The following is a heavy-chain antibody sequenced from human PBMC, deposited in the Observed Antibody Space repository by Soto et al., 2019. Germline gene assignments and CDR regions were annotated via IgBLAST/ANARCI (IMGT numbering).Heavy chain of an antibody. CDR1: GASMSSYY. J-gene: IGHJ4*02. V-gene: IGHV4-59*01. CDR2: IYYSGSP. D-gene: IGHD3-16*01. CDR3: ASTDFGDSVIFDY. Sequence: XGTLALTCTVSGASMSSYYWSWIRQPPGKGLEWMGSIYYSGSPNYNPSLKSRVTISVDTSKNQFSLKLTSVTTADTAVYYCASTDFGDSVIFDYWGQGILVTVSS.